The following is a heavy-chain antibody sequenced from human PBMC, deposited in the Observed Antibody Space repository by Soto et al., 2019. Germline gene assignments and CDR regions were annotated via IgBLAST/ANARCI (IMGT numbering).Heavy chain of an antibody. D-gene: IGHD6-13*01. V-gene: IGHV4-30-4*01. Sequence: SETLSLTCTVSGGSISSGDYYWSWIRQPPGKGLEWIGYIYYSGRTYYNPSLKSRVTISVDTSKNQFSLKLSSVTAADTAVYYCARASYSSISARYYFDYWGQGTLVTVSS. J-gene: IGHJ4*02. CDR3: ARASYSSISARYYFDY. CDR2: IYYSGRT. CDR1: GGSISSGDYY.